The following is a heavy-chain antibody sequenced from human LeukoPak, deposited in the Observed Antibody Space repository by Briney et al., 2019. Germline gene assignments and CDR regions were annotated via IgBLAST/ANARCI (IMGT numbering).Heavy chain of an antibody. CDR2: ISSSSTI. CDR3: ARWAAMYYYDGVEVDY. V-gene: IGHV3-48*01. Sequence: PGGSLRLSCAASGFTFSSYSMNWVRQAPGKGLEWVSYISSSSTIYYADSVKGRFTISRDNAKNSLYLQMNSLRAEDTAVYYCARWAAMYYYDGVEVDYWGQGTLVTVSS. CDR1: GFTFSSYS. D-gene: IGHD3-22*01. J-gene: IGHJ4*02.